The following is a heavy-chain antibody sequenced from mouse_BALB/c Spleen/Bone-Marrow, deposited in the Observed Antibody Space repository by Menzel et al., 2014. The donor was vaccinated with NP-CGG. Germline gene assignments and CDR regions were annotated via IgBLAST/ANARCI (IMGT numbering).Heavy chain of an antibody. Sequence: QVQLQQSGPELVKPGASVKISCKASGYAFSSSWMNWVKQRPGQGLEWIGRIYPGDGDTNYNGKFKGKATLAADKSSSTAYMQLSSLTSVDSAVYFCARDGYGKRNYFDYWGQGNTLTVSS. CDR1: GYAFSSSW. CDR3: ARDGYGKRNYFDY. V-gene: IGHV1-82*01. J-gene: IGHJ2*01. CDR2: IYPGDGDT. D-gene: IGHD2-1*01.